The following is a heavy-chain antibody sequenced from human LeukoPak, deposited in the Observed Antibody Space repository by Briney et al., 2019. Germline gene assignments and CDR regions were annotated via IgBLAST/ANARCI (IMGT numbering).Heavy chain of an antibody. CDR3: ARARGYSYGYGTFDY. J-gene: IGHJ4*02. Sequence: GRSLRLSCAASGFTFSSYGMHWVRQAPGKGLEWVAVISYDGSNKYYADSVKGRFTISRDNSKNTLYLQMNSLRAEDTAVYYCARARGYSYGYGTFDYWGQGTLVTVSS. CDR1: GFTFSSYG. V-gene: IGHV3-30*12. D-gene: IGHD5-18*01. CDR2: ISYDGSNK.